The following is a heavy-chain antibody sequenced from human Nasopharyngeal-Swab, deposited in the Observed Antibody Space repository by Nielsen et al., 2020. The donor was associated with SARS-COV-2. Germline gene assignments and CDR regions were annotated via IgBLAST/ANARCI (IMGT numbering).Heavy chain of an antibody. CDR1: AASINTYY. D-gene: IGHD5-18*01. CDR2: IYHTGTT. J-gene: IGHJ4*02. Sequence: SETLSLTCTVSAASINTYYWSWIRHSPGKGLEWLGHIYHTGTTNYNPSLKSRIIISVDTSKNQFSFSLKLSSVTAADTALYYCAATRYSYGPFFDYWAQGTQVTVSS. CDR3: AATRYSYGPFFDY. V-gene: IGHV4-59*03.